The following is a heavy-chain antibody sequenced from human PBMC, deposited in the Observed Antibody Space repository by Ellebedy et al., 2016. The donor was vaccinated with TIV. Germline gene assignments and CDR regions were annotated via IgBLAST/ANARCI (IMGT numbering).Heavy chain of an antibody. Sequence: SETLSLTCTVSGGSVRSYLWSWIRQPAGKGLEWLGRINTSGSTNYNPSLKGRVSMSRDTSKNQLSLKLSPMTAADTAMYYCATYNNEGTYNWSDPWGQGILVTVSS. D-gene: IGHD5-24*01. CDR3: ATYNNEGTYNWSDP. CDR1: GGSVRSYL. CDR2: INTSGST. J-gene: IGHJ5*02. V-gene: IGHV4-4*07.